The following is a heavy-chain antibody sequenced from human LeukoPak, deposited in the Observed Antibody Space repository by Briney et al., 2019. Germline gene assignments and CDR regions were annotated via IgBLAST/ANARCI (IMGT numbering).Heavy chain of an antibody. Sequence: SETLSLTCIVSGGSISSYYWSWIRQPPGKGLEWIGYIYYSGSTNYNPSLKSRVTISVDTSKNQFSLKLSSVTAADTAVYYCARHVPAYCSSTSCYYNPHAFDIWGQGTMVTVSS. CDR3: ARHVPAYCSSTSCYYNPHAFDI. J-gene: IGHJ3*02. D-gene: IGHD2-2*01. V-gene: IGHV4-59*08. CDR2: IYYSGST. CDR1: GGSISSYY.